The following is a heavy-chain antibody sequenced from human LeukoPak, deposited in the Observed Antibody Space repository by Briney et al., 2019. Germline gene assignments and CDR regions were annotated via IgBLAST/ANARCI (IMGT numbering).Heavy chain of an antibody. CDR3: AGGPHQHSDS. V-gene: IGHV1-46*01. J-gene: IGHJ4*02. CDR1: GYTFTGFY. CDR2: LIPSRGTP. Sequence: ASVKVSCKASGYTFTGFYIHWVRQAPGQGLEWMAKLIPSRGTPSYAQKFQGRVTVTSDTSTSTVHMELSSLRSDDSAVYYCAGGPHQHSDSWGQGTLVSVSS. D-gene: IGHD2-2*01.